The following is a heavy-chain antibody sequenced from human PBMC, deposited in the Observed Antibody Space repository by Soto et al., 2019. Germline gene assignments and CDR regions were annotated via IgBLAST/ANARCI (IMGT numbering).Heavy chain of an antibody. CDR1: GGSIITSYY. CDR2: IYYSGST. CDR3: ARHDWARFYRMAV. V-gene: IGHV4-39*01. Sequence: SETLSLTCSVSGGSIITSYYCGWIRQPPGRGREWIGSIYYSGSTYYNPYLKSRVTIFVETSKSQFSLMLGSVTAADSSLYYWARHDWARFYRMAVGGQGTPVTVSS. J-gene: IGHJ6*02. D-gene: IGHD2-21*01.